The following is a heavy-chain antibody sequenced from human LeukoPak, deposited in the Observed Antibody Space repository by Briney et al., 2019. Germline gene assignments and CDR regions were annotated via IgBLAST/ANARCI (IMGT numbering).Heavy chain of an antibody. J-gene: IGHJ4*02. CDR1: GFTFSSYA. CDR3: AKDSKNGWTGRNYFDY. V-gene: IGHV3-23*01. CDR2: TSGGGAST. D-gene: IGHD1-14*01. Sequence: GGSLRLSCAASGFTFSSYAMSWVRQAPGKGLEWVSGTSGGGASTYYADSVKGRFTISRENSKNTLYLQMNSLRADDTAVYYCAKDSKNGWTGRNYFDYWGQGTLVTVSS.